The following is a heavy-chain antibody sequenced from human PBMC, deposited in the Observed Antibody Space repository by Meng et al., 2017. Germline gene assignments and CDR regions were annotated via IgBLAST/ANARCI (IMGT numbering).Heavy chain of an antibody. D-gene: IGHD1-1*01. CDR1: GFTFNNYW. Sequence: VELVGSGGCLVRPGRCMGLSCAASGFTFNNYWMHWVRQVPGKGLVWVSRISGDGSITNYADSVKGRFTISRDNAKNTLYLQMNSLRPEDTAVYYCLDEAPRSDYWGQGSLVTVSS. J-gene: IGHJ4*02. V-gene: IGHV3-74*01. CDR3: LDEAPRSDY. CDR2: ISGDGSIT.